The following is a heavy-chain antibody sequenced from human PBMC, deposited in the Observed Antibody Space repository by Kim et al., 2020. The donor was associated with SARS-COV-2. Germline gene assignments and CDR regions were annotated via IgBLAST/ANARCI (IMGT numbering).Heavy chain of an antibody. CDR1: GGSISSYY. D-gene: IGHD1-1*01. V-gene: IGHV4-59*01. J-gene: IGHJ5*02. CDR2: IYYSGST. CDR3: ARDPSGVHPFDP. Sequence: SETLSLTCTVSGGSISSYYWSWIRQPPGKGLEWIGYIYYSGSTNYNPSLKSRVTISVDTSKNQFSLKLSSVTAADTAVYYCARDPSGVHPFDPWGQGTLVTVSS.